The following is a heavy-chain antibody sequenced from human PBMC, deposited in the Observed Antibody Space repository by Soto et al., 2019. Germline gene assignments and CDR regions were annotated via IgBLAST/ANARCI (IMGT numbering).Heavy chain of an antibody. J-gene: IGHJ4*02. CDR2: LSGSGSST. V-gene: IGHV3-23*01. D-gene: IGHD3-10*01. CDR1: GFTFSNYD. CDR3: AKLNRGVSDY. Sequence: EVQLLQSGGGLVQPGGSLRLSCAASGFTFSNYDMSWVRQAPGKGLEWVSSLSGSGSSTYYTDSVKGRFTISRDNSKNTLYLQMSSLRAEDTALYYCAKLNRGVSDYWGQGTLVTVSS.